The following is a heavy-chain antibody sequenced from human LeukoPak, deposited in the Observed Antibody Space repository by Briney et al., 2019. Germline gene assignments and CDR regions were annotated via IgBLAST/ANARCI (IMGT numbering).Heavy chain of an antibody. D-gene: IGHD3-3*01. J-gene: IGHJ5*02. CDR3: ARDYYTINWFDP. CDR2: INSDGSST. V-gene: IGHV3-74*01. CDR1: GFTFSSYW. Sequence: GGSLRLSCAASGFTFSSYWMHWIRQAPGKGLVWVSRINSDGSSTSYADSVKGRFTISRDNAKNTLYLQMNSLRAEDTAVYYCARDYYTINWFDPWGQGTLVTVSS.